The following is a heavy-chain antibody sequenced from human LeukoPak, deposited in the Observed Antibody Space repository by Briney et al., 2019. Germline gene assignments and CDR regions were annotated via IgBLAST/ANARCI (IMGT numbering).Heavy chain of an antibody. Sequence: GASVKVSCKASGGTFSRHAISWVRQAPGQGLEWMGGIIPIFGTANYAQKFQGRVTITADESTSTAYMELSSLRSEDTAVYYCARPVKYYDVWSGYPPFDYWGQGTLVTVSS. D-gene: IGHD3-3*01. V-gene: IGHV1-69*13. J-gene: IGHJ4*02. CDR3: ARPVKYYDVWSGYPPFDY. CDR1: GGTFSRHA. CDR2: IIPIFGTA.